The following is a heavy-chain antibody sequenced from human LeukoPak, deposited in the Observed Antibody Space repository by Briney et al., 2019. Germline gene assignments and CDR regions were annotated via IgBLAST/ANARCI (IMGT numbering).Heavy chain of an antibody. Sequence: SETLSLTCTVSGGSISSSSYYWGWIRQPPGKGLEWIGSIYHSGSTYYNPSLKSRVTISVDTSKNQFSLKLSSVTAADTAVYYCARGPTELYSSGSNGWFDPWGQGTLVTVSS. D-gene: IGHD6-19*01. J-gene: IGHJ5*02. CDR1: GGSISSSSYY. V-gene: IGHV4-39*07. CDR3: ARGPTELYSSGSNGWFDP. CDR2: IYHSGST.